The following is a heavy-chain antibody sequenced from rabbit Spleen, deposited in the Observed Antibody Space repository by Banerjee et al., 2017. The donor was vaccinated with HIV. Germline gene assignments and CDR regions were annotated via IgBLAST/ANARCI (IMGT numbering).Heavy chain of an antibody. J-gene: IGHJ4*01. CDR2: IRSTDGDT. CDR3: ARADGDYPFKL. V-gene: IGHV1S45*01. CDR1: GFDFSSHYF. D-gene: IGHD2-1*01. Sequence: QEHLEESGGDLVKPGGTLTLTCKASGFDFSSHYFMCWVRQAPGKGLEWIACIRSTDGDTWYASWAKGRFTISKTSSSTVDLKMTSLTAADTAIYFCARADGDYPFKLWGQGTLVTVS.